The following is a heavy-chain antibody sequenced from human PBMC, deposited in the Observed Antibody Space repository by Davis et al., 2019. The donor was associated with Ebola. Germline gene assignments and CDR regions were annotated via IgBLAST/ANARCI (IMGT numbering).Heavy chain of an antibody. CDR3: ARLTTGTAD. Sequence: PSETLSLTCTVSGGSISSYYWSWIRQPPGKGLEWIGYIYYSGSTNYNPSLKRRFTISVDTSKNQFSRKLSSVTAADTDVYYCARLTTGTADWGQGTLVTVSS. J-gene: IGHJ4*02. CDR1: GGSISSYY. CDR2: IYYSGST. D-gene: IGHD1-1*01. V-gene: IGHV4-59*08.